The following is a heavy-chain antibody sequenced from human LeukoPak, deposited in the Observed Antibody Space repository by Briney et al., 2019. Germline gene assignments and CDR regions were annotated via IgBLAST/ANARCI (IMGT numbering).Heavy chain of an antibody. CDR2: IYYSGST. CDR1: GGSISGSSYY. J-gene: IGHJ5*02. V-gene: IGHV4-39*02. CDR3: ARGVGYSGYDLIGGNWFDP. Sequence: SETLSLTCTVSGGSISGSSYYWGWIRQPPGKGLEWIGSIYYSGSTYYNPSLKSRVTISVDTSKNQFSLKLNSVTATDTAVYYCARGVGYSGYDLIGGNWFDPWGQGTLVTVSS. D-gene: IGHD5-12*01.